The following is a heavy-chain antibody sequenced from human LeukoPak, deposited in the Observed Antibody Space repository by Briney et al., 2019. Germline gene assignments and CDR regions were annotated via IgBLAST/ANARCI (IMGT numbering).Heavy chain of an antibody. J-gene: IGHJ3*02. CDR1: GGTFSSYA. Sequence: ASVKVSCKASGGTFSSYAISWVRQAPGQGLEWMGGIIPIFGTANYAQKFQGRVTITADESTSTAYMELSSLRSEDTAVYYCATDRLEIYSFHIWGQGTMVTVSS. V-gene: IGHV1-69*13. D-gene: IGHD1-1*01. CDR3: ATDRLEIYSFHI. CDR2: IIPIFGTA.